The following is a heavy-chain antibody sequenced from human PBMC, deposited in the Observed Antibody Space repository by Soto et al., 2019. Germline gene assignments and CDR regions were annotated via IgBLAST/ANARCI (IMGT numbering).Heavy chain of an antibody. CDR1: GFTFSTYG. J-gene: IGHJ4*02. D-gene: IGHD6-19*01. V-gene: IGHV3-30*18. Sequence: QVQLVESGGGVIQPGRSLKLSCGASGFTFSTYGMHWVRQAPGKGLEWVAVISHDGSNKYYADSVKGRFTISRDNSKNTLYLQMTGLKPEDTAVYYCANGYRSGWYCFDYWGQGTMVTVSS. CDR2: ISHDGSNK. CDR3: ANGYRSGWYCFDY.